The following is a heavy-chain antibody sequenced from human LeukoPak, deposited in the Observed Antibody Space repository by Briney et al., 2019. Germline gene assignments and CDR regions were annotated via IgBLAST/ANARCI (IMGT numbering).Heavy chain of an antibody. J-gene: IGHJ6*03. Sequence: GESLKISCKGSGYSFTNYWIGWVRQMPGKGLEWMGIIPPADSDTRYSPSFQGQVTLSADKSISTAYLQWSSLKASDTAMYYCARFSYYGSGSDYYYYMDVWGKGTTVAVSS. D-gene: IGHD3-10*01. CDR3: ARFSYYGSGSDYYYYMDV. CDR2: IPPADSDT. V-gene: IGHV5-51*01. CDR1: GYSFTNYW.